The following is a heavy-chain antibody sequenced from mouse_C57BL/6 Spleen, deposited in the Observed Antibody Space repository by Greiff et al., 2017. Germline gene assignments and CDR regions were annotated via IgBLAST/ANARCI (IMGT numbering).Heavy chain of an antibody. Sequence: VQLQESGAELVRPGTSVKVSCKASGYAFTNYLIEWVKQRPGQGLEWIGVINPGSGGTNYNEKFKGKATLTADKSSSTAYMQLSSLTSEDSAVYFCARSYYYGSSSFAYWGQGTLVTVSA. CDR2: INPGSGGT. V-gene: IGHV1-54*01. CDR1: GYAFTNYL. D-gene: IGHD1-1*01. J-gene: IGHJ3*01. CDR3: ARSYYYGSSSFAY.